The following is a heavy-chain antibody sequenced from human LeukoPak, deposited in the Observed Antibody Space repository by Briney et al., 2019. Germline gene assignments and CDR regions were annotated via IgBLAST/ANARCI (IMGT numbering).Heavy chain of an antibody. V-gene: IGHV1-8*01. CDR2: MNPNSGNT. Sequence: GASVNVSCKASGYTFTSYDINWVRQATGQGLEWMGWMNPNSGNTGYAQKFQGRVTMTRNTSISTAYMELSSLRSEDTAVYYCARGDSPRDYDSQWGDYWGQGTLVTVSS. J-gene: IGHJ4*02. D-gene: IGHD5-12*01. CDR1: GYTFTSYD. CDR3: ARGDSPRDYDSQWGDY.